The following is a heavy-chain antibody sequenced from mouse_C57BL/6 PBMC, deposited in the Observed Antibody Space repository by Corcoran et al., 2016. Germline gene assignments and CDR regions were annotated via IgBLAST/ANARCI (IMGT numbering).Heavy chain of an antibody. Sequence: EVQLQQSGPELVKPGASVKISCKASGYTFTDYYMNWVKQSHGKSLEWMGDINPNNGGTSYNQKFKGKATLTVDKSSSTAYMELRSLTSEDSAVYYCATPDGYYVDYAMDYWGQGTSVTVSS. CDR2: INPNNGGT. J-gene: IGHJ4*01. CDR3: ATPDGYYVDYAMDY. D-gene: IGHD2-3*01. CDR1: GYTFTDYY. V-gene: IGHV1-26*01.